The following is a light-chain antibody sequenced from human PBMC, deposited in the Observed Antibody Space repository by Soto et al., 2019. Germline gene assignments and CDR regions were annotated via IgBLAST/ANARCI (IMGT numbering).Light chain of an antibody. V-gene: IGLV2-14*01. CDR3: SPYTSSSTLYV. CDR2: DVS. CDR1: SSDVGGYNY. J-gene: IGLJ1*01. Sequence: QSVLTQPASVSGSPGQSITISCTGTSSDVGGYNYVSWYQQHPGKAPKLMIYDVSNRPSGVSNRFSGSKSGNTASLTISGLQAEDEADYYCSPYTSSSTLYVFGTGTKPTVL.